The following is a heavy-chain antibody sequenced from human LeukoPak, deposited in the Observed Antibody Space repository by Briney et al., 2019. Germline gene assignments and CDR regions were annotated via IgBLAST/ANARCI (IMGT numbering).Heavy chain of an antibody. CDR1: GYTFTGYY. Sequence: ASVKVSCKASGYTFTGYYMHCVRQAPGQGLEWMGWINPNSGGTNYAQKFQVRCTMTRDTSISTAYMELSRLRSDDTAVYYCARSAESSSWVEFDYWGQGTLVTVSS. D-gene: IGHD6-13*01. CDR2: INPNSGGT. V-gene: IGHV1-2*02. CDR3: ARSAESSSWVEFDY. J-gene: IGHJ4*02.